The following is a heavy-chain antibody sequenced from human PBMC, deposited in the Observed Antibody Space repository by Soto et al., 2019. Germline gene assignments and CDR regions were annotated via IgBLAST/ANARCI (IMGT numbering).Heavy chain of an antibody. CDR3: ARDRYSLGY. CDR1: GLTFSDYY. V-gene: IGHV3-11*01. J-gene: IGHJ4*02. Sequence: QVQLVESGGGLVKPGGSLRLSCAASGLTFSDYYMNWIRQAPGQGLVWVSYISGSGNTICYADSVKGRFTISRDNAKNSLFLQMNSLRVEDTAVYYCARDRYSLGYWGQGTLVTVSS. D-gene: IGHD6-13*01. CDR2: ISGSGNTI.